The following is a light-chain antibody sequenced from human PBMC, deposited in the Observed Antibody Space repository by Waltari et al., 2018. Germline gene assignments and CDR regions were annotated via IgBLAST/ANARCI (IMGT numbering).Light chain of an antibody. CDR2: GAS. Sequence: EIVLTQSPGTLSLSPGERATLSCRASQSVSRTLACYQQKPGQAPKLLIYGASSSATGIPDRFTGSGSGTDFSLTISSLEPEDFAIYFCQHYVRLPATFGQGTKVEIK. V-gene: IGKV3-20*01. J-gene: IGKJ1*01. CDR3: QHYVRLPAT. CDR1: QSVSRT.